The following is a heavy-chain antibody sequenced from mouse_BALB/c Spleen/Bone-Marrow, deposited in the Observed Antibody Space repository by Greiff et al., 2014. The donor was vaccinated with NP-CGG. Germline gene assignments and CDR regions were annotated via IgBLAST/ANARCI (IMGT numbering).Heavy chain of an antibody. J-gene: IGHJ4*01. CDR3: TRSIYDGYSEAMDY. CDR2: NNPGSGGT. D-gene: IGHD2-3*01. V-gene: IGHV1-54*03. CDR1: GYAFTNYL. Sequence: VQLQQSGAELVRPGTSVKVSCKASGYAFTNYLIEWVKQRPGQGLEWIGVNNPGSGGTNYNEKFKGKATLTADKSSSTVYLQFSSLTSDDSAVYFCTRSIYDGYSEAMDYWGQGTSATVPS.